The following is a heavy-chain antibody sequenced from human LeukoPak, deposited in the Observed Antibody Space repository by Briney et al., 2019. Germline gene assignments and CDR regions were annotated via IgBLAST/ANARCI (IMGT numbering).Heavy chain of an antibody. CDR2: IHHSGST. Sequence: SETLSLTCTVSGFSINSGYYWGWIRQPPGKGLEWIGSIHHSGSTYYNPSLKSRVTISVDTSKNQFSLKLSSVTAADTAVYYCAREPYYCGGDCYYFDYWGQGTLVTVSS. V-gene: IGHV4-38-2*02. D-gene: IGHD2-21*02. CDR1: GFSINSGYY. CDR3: AREPYYCGGDCYYFDY. J-gene: IGHJ4*02.